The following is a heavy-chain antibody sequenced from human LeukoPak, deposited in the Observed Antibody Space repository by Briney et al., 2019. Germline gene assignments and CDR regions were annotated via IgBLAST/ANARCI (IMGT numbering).Heavy chain of an antibody. Sequence: PGGSLRLSCAASGFTFSTYSMHWVRQAPGKGREWISYISSSSSTIFYADSFKGRFTISRDNAKSSLFLQMNSLRDEDTAIYYCARDKYSTIDYWGQGTLVTVSS. V-gene: IGHV3-48*02. CDR1: GFTFSTYS. CDR3: ARDKYSTIDY. D-gene: IGHD6-6*01. J-gene: IGHJ4*02. CDR2: ISSSSSTI.